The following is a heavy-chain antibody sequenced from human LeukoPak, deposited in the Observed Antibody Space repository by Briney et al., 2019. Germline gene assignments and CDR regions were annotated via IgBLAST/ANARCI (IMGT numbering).Heavy chain of an antibody. V-gene: IGHV1-2*02. CDR3: ARVPPGRLVHYYFDY. J-gene: IGHJ4*02. Sequence: ASVKVSCKSSGYTFTGYYMHWVRQAPGQGLGWMGWINPNSGGTNYAQKFQGRVTMTRDTSISTAYMELSRLRSDDTAVYYCARVPPGRLVHYYFDYWGQGTLVTVSS. CDR1: GYTFTGYY. D-gene: IGHD6-19*01. CDR2: INPNSGGT.